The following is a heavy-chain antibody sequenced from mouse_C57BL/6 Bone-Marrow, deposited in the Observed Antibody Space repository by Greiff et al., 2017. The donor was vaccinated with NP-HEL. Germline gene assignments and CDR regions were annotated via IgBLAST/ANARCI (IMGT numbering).Heavy chain of an antibody. V-gene: IGHV1-80*01. D-gene: IGHD2-3*01. CDR1: GYAFSSYW. CDR2: IYPGDGDT. CDR3: ARRGDGYCYYAMDY. Sequence: LQESGAELVKPGASVKISCKASGYAFSSYWMNWVKQRPGKGLEWIGQIYPGDGDTNYNGKFKGKATLTADKSSSTAYMQLSSLTSEDSAVYFCARRGDGYCYYAMDYGGQGTSVTVSS. J-gene: IGHJ4*01.